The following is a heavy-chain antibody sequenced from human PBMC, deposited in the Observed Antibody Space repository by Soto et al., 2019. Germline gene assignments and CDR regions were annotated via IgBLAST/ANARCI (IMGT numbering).Heavy chain of an antibody. J-gene: IGHJ5*02. CDR3: TRDRQLVQDWFDP. D-gene: IGHD6-13*01. CDR2: ISSGSEYI. V-gene: IGHV3-21*06. CDR1: GFTFSSYN. Sequence: EVQLVESVGGLAKPGGSLRLSCAASGFTFSSYNMNWVRQAPGKGLEWVSFISSGSEYIYYAYSVKGRFNISRDNAKNSLYLQMNSLRGEDTAVYYCTRDRQLVQDWFDPWGQGTLVTVSS.